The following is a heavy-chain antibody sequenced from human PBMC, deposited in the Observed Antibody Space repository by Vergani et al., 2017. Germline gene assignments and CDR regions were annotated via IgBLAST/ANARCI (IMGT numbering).Heavy chain of an antibody. Sequence: QVQLQESGPGLVKPSQTLSLTCTVSGGSITSGNYPWTWIRQSPGKGLEWIGYIHLSGTTYYNPSLSSRVTISLDTSRNQFSLHLRSVSAADTAVYYCARDKGKDFDFYPGAFDVWGQGTVVTV. D-gene: IGHD2/OR15-2a*01. CDR2: IHLSGTT. J-gene: IGHJ3*01. V-gene: IGHV4-30-4*08. CDR3: ARDKGKDFDFYPGAFDV. CDR1: GGSITSGNYP.